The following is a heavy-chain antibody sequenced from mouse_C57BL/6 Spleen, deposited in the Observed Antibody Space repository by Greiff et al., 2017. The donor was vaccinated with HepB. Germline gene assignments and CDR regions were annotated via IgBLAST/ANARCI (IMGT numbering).Heavy chain of an antibody. J-gene: IGHJ2*01. D-gene: IGHD1-1*01. CDR2: IYPGDGDT. CDR3: AGGHGSSSSFDY. Sequence: QVQLQQSGPELVKPGASVKISCKASGYAFSSSWMNWVKQRPGKGLEWIGRIYPGDGDTNYNGKFKGKATLTADKSSSTAYMQLSSLTSEDSAVYFCAGGHGSSSSFDYWGQGTTLTVSS. V-gene: IGHV1-82*01. CDR1: GYAFSSSW.